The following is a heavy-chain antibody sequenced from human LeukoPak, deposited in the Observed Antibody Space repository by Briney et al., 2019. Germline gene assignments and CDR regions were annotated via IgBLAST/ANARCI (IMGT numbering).Heavy chain of an antibody. V-gene: IGHV3-23*01. D-gene: IGHD5-18*01. Sequence: PGRSLRLSCAASGFTFSSYGMHWVRQAPGKGLEWVSGSSGSGGSTYYADSVKGRFTMSRDNSKNTLYLQMNSLRAEDTAVYYCAKSGGYSYIENFDYWGQGTLVTVSS. CDR3: AKSGGYSYIENFDY. CDR2: SSGSGGST. J-gene: IGHJ4*02. CDR1: GFTFSSYG.